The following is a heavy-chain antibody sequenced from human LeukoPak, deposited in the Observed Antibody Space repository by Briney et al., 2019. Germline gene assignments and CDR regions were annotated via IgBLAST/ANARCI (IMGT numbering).Heavy chain of an antibody. D-gene: IGHD6-19*01. Sequence: GGSLRLSCAASGFTFRSYSMNWVRQAPGKGLEWVSSISSSSGYIYYADSVKGRFTISRDNAKNSLYLQMNSLRAEDTAVYYCAIAVAGTCFDYWGQGTLVTVSS. J-gene: IGHJ4*02. V-gene: IGHV3-21*01. CDR1: GFTFRSYS. CDR3: AIAVAGTCFDY. CDR2: ISSSSGYI.